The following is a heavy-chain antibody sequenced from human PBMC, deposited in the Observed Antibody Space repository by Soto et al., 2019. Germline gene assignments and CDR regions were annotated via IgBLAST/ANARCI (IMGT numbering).Heavy chain of an antibody. J-gene: IGHJ4*02. D-gene: IGHD5-18*01. V-gene: IGHV1-69*05. CDR2: IIPMFGTA. CDR1: GGTFSTYA. Sequence: QVQLVQSGAEVKKPESSVKVSCKAPGGTFSTYAISWVRQAPGQGLEWMGGIIPMFGTANYAQRFQDRVTLTSXESTTPVYMELSSLRSEDTAVYFCASGIQLWLRRINNGYSGWGQGTLVTVSS. CDR3: ASGIQLWLRRINNGYSG.